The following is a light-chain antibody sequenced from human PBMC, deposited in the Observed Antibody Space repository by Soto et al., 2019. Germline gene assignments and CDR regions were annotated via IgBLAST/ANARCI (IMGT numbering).Light chain of an antibody. CDR3: CSYAGSYTFYV. Sequence: QSALTQPRSVSGSPGQSVTISCTGTNNDVGSYTYVSWYQQHPGKAPKLIIYDVNKRPSGVPHRFSGSKSGHTASPTISGLQAEDEADYYCCSYAGSYTFYVFGTGTKVTVL. CDR1: NNDVGSYTY. CDR2: DVN. J-gene: IGLJ1*01. V-gene: IGLV2-11*01.